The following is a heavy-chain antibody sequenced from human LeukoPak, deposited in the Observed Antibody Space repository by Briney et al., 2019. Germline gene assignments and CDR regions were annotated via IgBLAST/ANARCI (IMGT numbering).Heavy chain of an antibody. CDR3: ARTLSRWDPFDY. CDR2: INHSGST. J-gene: IGHJ4*02. Sequence: SETLSLTCAVYGGSFSDYYWRWLRQPPGKGLEWLGEINHSGSTNYNPVLKRRVIISLDMSKNQFPLKLSSVAAADTAVYYCARTLSRWDPFDYWGQGTLVTVSS. V-gene: IGHV4-34*01. CDR1: GGSFSDYY. D-gene: IGHD1-26*01.